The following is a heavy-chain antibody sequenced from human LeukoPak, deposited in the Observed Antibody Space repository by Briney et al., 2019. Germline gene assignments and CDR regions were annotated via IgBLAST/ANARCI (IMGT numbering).Heavy chain of an antibody. CDR3: ARMTNIGNYGGNWLDP. D-gene: IGHD4-23*01. Sequence: GESLKISCMGSGYSFSNYWIGWVRQMPGKGLEWMGIIYPDESNIRYSPSFQGQVTISADKSISTAYLQWSSLKASDTAMYYCARMTNIGNYGGNWLDPWGQGTLVTVSS. CDR2: IYPDESNI. CDR1: GYSFSNYW. V-gene: IGHV5-51*01. J-gene: IGHJ5*02.